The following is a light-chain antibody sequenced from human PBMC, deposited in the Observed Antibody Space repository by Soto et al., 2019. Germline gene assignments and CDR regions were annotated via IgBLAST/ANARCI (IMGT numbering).Light chain of an antibody. CDR2: DVS. CDR1: SSDVGGYNY. V-gene: IGLV2-14*01. Sequence: QSALTQPASVSGSPGQSITISCTGTSSDVGGYNYVSWYQQHPGKAPKLMIYDVSNRPSGVSNRFSGSKSGNTASLTISELEAEDEAYYYCSSYRSSSLYVFGTGTKLTVL. CDR3: SSYRSSSLYV. J-gene: IGLJ1*01.